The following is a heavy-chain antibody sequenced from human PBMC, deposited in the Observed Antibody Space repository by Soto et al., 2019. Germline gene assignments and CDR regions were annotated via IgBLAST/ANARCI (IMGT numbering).Heavy chain of an antibody. CDR3: ARSHIVVVPAAKAVTTGDFDY. V-gene: IGHV4-59*08. CDR2: IYYSGST. CDR1: GGSIISYY. D-gene: IGHD2-2*01. J-gene: IGHJ4*02. Sequence: SETLSLTCTVSGGSIISYYWSWIRQPPGKGLEWIGYIYYSGSTNYNPSLKSRVTISVDTSKNQFSLKLSSVTAADTAVYYCARSHIVVVPAAKAVTTGDFDYWGPGTLVTVSS.